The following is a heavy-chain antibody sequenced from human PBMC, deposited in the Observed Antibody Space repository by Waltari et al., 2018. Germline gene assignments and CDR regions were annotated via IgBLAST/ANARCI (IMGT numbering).Heavy chain of an antibody. J-gene: IGHJ4*02. CDR3: ASAYYDILD. D-gene: IGHD3-9*01. CDR2: INSEGSTI. Sequence: EVQLEESAGGLVQPGGSLRLSCAASGFTFSSYWMHWVRQAPGKGLVWVSRINSEGSTISYADSVKGRFTISRDNAKNTLYLQMNSLSAEDTAVYYCASAYYDILDWGQGTLVTVSS. CDR1: GFTFSSYW. V-gene: IGHV3-74*01.